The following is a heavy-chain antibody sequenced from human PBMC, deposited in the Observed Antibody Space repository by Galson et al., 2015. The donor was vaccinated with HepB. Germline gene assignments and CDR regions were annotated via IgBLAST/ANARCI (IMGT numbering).Heavy chain of an antibody. D-gene: IGHD5/OR15-5a*01. V-gene: IGHV4-39*01. Sequence: LTCTVPGGPLSSSSYYRGWIRQPPGEGLEWIGSINYSGSTYYNPSLKSRVTISGDTSKNQSSLKLSSMTAADPAMYYCARSSDMVSTYYWGQGILVTVSP. CDR2: INYSGST. CDR1: GGPLSSSSYY. J-gene: IGHJ4*02. CDR3: ARSSDMVSTYY.